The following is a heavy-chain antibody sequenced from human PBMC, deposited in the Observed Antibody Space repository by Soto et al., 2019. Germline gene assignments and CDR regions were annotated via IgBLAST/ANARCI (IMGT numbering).Heavy chain of an antibody. V-gene: IGHV3-21*06. CDR2: IGMVGRGV. CDR3: ARDPDGINDHDY. D-gene: IGHD1-20*01. J-gene: IGHJ4*02. CDR1: GFTFNTYG. Sequence: GGSLRLSCAASGFTFNTYGFNWIRQGPGKGLEWVTHIGMVGRGVSYADSVRGRFTISRDSASNSVYLEMNSLRAEDSGIYYCARDPDGINDHDYWGQGTLVTVSS.